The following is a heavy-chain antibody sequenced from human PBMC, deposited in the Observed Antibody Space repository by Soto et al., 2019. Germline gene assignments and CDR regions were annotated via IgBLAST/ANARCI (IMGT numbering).Heavy chain of an antibody. CDR2: ISLRHHST. J-gene: IGHJ1*01. D-gene: IGHD4-17*01. Sequence: GASVKVFCKTSGYTFVDYFIHWVRQAPGQGLELMGIISLRHHSTSYAQKFHDRLSVTRXXXXTXIXMXLSXXXAEDTAVYYCARDLEGDYVINWGQGTLETVSS. CDR1: GYTFVDYF. CDR3: ARDLEGDYVIN. V-gene: IGHV1-46*01.